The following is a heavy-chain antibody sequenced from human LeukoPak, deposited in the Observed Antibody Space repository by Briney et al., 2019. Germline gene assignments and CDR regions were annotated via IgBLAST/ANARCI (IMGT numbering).Heavy chain of an antibody. CDR1: GGSISSYY. D-gene: IGHD4-11*01. J-gene: IGHJ6*03. Sequence: SETLSLTCTVSGGSISSYYWSWIRQLAGKGLEWIGRIYTSGSTNYNPSLKSRVTMSVDTSKNQFSLKLSSVTAADTAVYYCARDVTVTSYYYYYMDVWGKGTTVTVSS. V-gene: IGHV4-4*07. CDR3: ARDVTVTSYYYYYMDV. CDR2: IYTSGST.